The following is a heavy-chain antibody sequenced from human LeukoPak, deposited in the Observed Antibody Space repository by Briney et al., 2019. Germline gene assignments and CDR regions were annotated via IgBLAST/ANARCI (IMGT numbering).Heavy chain of an antibody. D-gene: IGHD6-19*01. V-gene: IGHV3-13*04. CDR2: IDTGGDT. CDR1: GFTFSSYD. Sequence: GGSVRLSCAASGFTFSSYDMHWVRQATGKGLEWVSGIDTGGDTYYPGSVKGRFTISRDNAKNTLHLQMNSLRAEDTAVYYCARDVQAGPGYWGQGTLVTVSS. J-gene: IGHJ4*02. CDR3: ARDVQAGPGY.